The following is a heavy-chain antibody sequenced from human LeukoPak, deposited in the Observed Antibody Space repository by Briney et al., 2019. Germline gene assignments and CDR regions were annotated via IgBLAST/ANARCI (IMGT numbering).Heavy chain of an antibody. CDR3: ARGSHCSSTSCYVEGHFHY. V-gene: IGHV5-51*01. CDR1: GYSFTSYW. D-gene: IGHD2-2*01. CDR2: IYPGDSDT. J-gene: IGHJ4*02. Sequence: GESLKISCKGSGYSFTSYWIGWVRQMPGKGLEWMGIIYPGDSDTRYSPSFQGQVTISADKSISTAYLQWSSLKASDSAMYYCARGSHCSSTSCYVEGHFHYWGQGTLVTVSA.